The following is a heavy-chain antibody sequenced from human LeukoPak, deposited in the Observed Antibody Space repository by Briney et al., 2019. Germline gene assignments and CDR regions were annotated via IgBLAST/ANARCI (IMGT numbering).Heavy chain of an antibody. J-gene: IGHJ6*03. V-gene: IGHV1-2*06. CDR3: ARANYDSSGYFGWGSDYYYYYMDV. CDR1: GYKFADFY. CDR2: ISPKSGGA. Sequence: ASVKVSCKASGYKFADFYIHWVRQVPGQGLEWMGRISPKSGGANYAQKFYDRVTLTRDTSLNTVCLEVSSLRSDDSAIYFCARANYDSSGYFGWGSDYYYYYMDVWGKGTTVTVSS. D-gene: IGHD3-22*01.